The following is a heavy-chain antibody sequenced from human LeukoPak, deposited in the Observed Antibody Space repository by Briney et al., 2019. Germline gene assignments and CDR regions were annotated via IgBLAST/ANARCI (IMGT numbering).Heavy chain of an antibody. CDR1: GGSVSRYY. V-gene: IGHV4-4*07. D-gene: IGHD4-17*01. Sequence: ETLSLTCTVSGGSVSRYYWSWIRHPPGGGLEWMGRIYTSGSTTYNTSLKSRVTISVDTSKNQFSLKLSSVTATDTAVYYCARDATTLTTRWFDPWGQGTLVTVSS. CDR3: ARDATTLTTRWFDP. J-gene: IGHJ5*02. CDR2: IYTSGST.